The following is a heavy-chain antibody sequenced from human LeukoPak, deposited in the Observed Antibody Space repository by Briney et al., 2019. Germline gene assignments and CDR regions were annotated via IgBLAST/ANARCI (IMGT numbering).Heavy chain of an antibody. Sequence: PGGSLRLSCAASGFTFSSYAMHWVRQAPGKGLEWVAVISYDGSNKYYADSVKGRFTISRDNSKNTLYLQMNSLRAEDTAVYYCARTPVHRRFLEWLPEPIDYWGQGTLVTVSS. J-gene: IGHJ4*02. CDR2: ISYDGSNK. CDR1: GFTFSSYA. D-gene: IGHD3-3*01. V-gene: IGHV3-30-3*01. CDR3: ARTPVHRRFLEWLPEPIDY.